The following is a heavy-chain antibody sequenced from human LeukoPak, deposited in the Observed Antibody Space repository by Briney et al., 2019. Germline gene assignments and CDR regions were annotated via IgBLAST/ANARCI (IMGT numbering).Heavy chain of an antibody. CDR1: GFSFSSYA. CDR2: IGGSGST. J-gene: IGHJ4*02. CDR3: ARVSYYDILSPSYYFDI. D-gene: IGHD3-9*01. V-gene: IGHV3-23*01. Sequence: PGGSLRLSCAVSGFSFSSYAMSWVRQAPGKGLEWVTTIGGSGSTYYADSVKGRFTISRDNSKNTLYLQMNSLRAGDTAVYYCARVSYYDILSPSYYFDIWGQGLLVAVFS.